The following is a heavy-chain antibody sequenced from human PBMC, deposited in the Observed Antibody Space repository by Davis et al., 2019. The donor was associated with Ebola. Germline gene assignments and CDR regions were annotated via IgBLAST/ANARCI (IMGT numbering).Heavy chain of an antibody. CDR2: IKQDGTKE. D-gene: IGHD1-26*01. V-gene: IGHV3-7*01. CDR3: ARDGRTYGDQWDYFDY. CDR1: GFTFSNYW. Sequence: GESLKISCAASGFTFSNYWMSWVRQAPGKGLEWVANIKQDGTKEYYVDSVKGRFTISRDNAKNSLFLQMNSLSAEDTAVYYCARDGRTYGDQWDYFDYWGQGTLVTVSS. J-gene: IGHJ4*02.